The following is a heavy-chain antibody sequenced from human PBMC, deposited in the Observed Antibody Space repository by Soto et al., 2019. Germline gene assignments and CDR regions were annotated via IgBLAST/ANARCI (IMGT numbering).Heavy chain of an antibody. J-gene: IGHJ3*01. D-gene: IGHD1-26*01. V-gene: IGHV3-23*01. CDR1: GFAFSSYA. CDR3: AKHYSGSYDPDPFDV. CDR2: IDRTGDNT. Sequence: EVQLLEYGGGLIQPGGSLRVSCAASGFAFSSYAMSWVRQAPGKGLEWVSGIDRTGDNTYDADYVKGRFTISRDNSNNRLYLKMNSLRGEDTAVYYCAKHYSGSYDPDPFDVWGQGTMVTVSS.